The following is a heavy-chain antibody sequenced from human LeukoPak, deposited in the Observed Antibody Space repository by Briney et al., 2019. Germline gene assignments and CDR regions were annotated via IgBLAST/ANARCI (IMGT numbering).Heavy chain of an antibody. CDR3: ATLGVY. J-gene: IGHJ4*02. D-gene: IGHD3-16*01. V-gene: IGHV3-30-3*01. CDR2: ISYDGSNK. CDR1: GFTCSSYA. Sequence: PGGSLRLSCAASGFTCSSYAMHWVRQAPGKGLEWVAVISYDGSNKYYADSVKGRFTISRDNSKNTLYLQMNSLRAEDTAVYYCATLGVYWGQGTLVTVSS.